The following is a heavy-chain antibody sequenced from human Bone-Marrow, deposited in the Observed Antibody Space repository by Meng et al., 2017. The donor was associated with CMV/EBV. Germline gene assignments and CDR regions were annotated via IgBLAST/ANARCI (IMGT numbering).Heavy chain of an antibody. V-gene: IGHV1-8*03. Sequence: ASVKVSCKASGYTFTSYDINWVRQATGQGLEWMGWRNPNSGNTGYAQKFQGRVTITRNTSISTAYMELSSLRSEDTAVYYCARAYSSSWYGYYYYGMDVWGQGTTVTVSS. J-gene: IGHJ6*02. CDR3: ARAYSSSWYGYYYYGMDV. CDR2: RNPNSGNT. D-gene: IGHD6-13*01. CDR1: GYTFTSYD.